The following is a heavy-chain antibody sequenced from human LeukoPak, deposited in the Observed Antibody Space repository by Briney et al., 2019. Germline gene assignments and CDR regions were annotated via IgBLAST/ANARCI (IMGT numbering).Heavy chain of an antibody. Sequence: SETLSLTCTVSGGSISSSSYYWGWIRQPPGKGLEWIGSIYYSGSTYYNPSLKSRVTISVDTSKNQFSLKPSSVTAADTAVYYCARQGWRKAFDIWGQGTMVTVSS. CDR1: GGSISSSSYY. CDR2: IYYSGST. J-gene: IGHJ3*02. D-gene: IGHD2-15*01. CDR3: ARQGWRKAFDI. V-gene: IGHV4-39*07.